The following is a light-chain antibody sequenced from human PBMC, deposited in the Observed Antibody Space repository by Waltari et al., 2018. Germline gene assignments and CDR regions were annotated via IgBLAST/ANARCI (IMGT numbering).Light chain of an antibody. CDR2: ATS. CDR1: QSVNRN. V-gene: IGKV3-15*01. Sequence: CRASQSVNRNLAWYQQKPGQAPRLLIYATSTRATGTPARVSGSGSGTEFTLTISSLQSEDFAVYYCQQYNDWPPITFGQGTRLEIK. CDR3: QQYNDWPPIT. J-gene: IGKJ5*01.